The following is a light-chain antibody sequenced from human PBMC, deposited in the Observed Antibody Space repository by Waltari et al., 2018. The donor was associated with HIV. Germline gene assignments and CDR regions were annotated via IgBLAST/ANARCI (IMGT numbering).Light chain of an antibody. J-gene: IGKJ3*01. V-gene: IGKV1-33*01. CDR3: QQYDILPFT. Sequence: DIQMTQSPSSLSASVGDRVTITCRARHDISNLLNWYQQKPGKAPKLLIYDASNLETGVPSRFSGSGSGTDFAFTISSLQPEDFATYYCQQYDILPFTFGPGTKVDIK. CDR1: HDISNL. CDR2: DAS.